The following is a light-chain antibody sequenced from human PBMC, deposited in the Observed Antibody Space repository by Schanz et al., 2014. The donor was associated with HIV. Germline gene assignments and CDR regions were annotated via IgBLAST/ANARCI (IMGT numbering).Light chain of an antibody. J-gene: IGLJ2*01. CDR2: DVS. Sequence: QSALTQPASVSGSPGQSITISCTGTSSDVGGYNYVSWYQQHPGKAPKLMIYDVSNRPSGVSNRFSGSKSGNTASLTISGRQAEDEADYYCAAWDDSLNGPVFGGGTKLTVL. V-gene: IGLV2-14*01. CDR3: AAWDDSLNGPV. CDR1: SSDVGGYNY.